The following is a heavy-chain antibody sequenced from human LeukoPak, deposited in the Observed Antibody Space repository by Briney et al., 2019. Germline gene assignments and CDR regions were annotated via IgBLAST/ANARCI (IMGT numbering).Heavy chain of an antibody. CDR1: GFTFSNYD. Sequence: GGSLRLSCAASGFTFSNYDMQWVRQTIGKGLEWVSAIGVAGDTHYADSVKGRFTISRDNAKNSLYLQMNSLRAEDTAVYYCASEGPYGMDVWGQGTTVTVSS. CDR2: IGVAGDT. CDR3: ASEGPYGMDV. J-gene: IGHJ6*02. V-gene: IGHV3-13*01.